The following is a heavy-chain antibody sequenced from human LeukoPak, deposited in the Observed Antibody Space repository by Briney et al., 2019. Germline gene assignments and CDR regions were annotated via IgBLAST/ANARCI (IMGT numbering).Heavy chain of an antibody. CDR3: AKAAYCTSTSCYFIGYAQRPLDY. CDR1: GFTFNTYG. Sequence: GGSLRLSCAASGFTFNTYGMHWVRQAPGKGLEWVAGISNDGTNKYYADSVKGRFTISRDTSKNTMYLQMNSLRAEDTAVYYCAKAAYCTSTSCYFIGYAQRPLDYWGQGTLVTVSS. CDR2: ISNDGTNK. J-gene: IGHJ4*02. V-gene: IGHV3-30*18. D-gene: IGHD2-2*01.